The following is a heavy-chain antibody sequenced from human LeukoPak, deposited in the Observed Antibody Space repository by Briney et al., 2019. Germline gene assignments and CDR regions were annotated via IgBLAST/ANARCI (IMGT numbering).Heavy chain of an antibody. D-gene: IGHD1-1*01. V-gene: IGHV3-48*03. CDR3: ARTTSFDY. CDR2: ITISGSTI. Sequence: PGGSLRLSCAASGFTFTSYEMNWVRQAPGKGLEWVSYITISGSTIYYADSVKGRFTISRDNAKNSLYLKMNSLRAEDTAVYYCARTTSFDYWGQGTLVTVSS. CDR1: GFTFTSYE. J-gene: IGHJ4*02.